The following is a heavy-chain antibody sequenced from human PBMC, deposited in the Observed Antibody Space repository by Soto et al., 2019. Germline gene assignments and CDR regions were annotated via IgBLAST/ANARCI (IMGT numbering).Heavy chain of an antibody. CDR1: GFNVMSYW. Sequence: GGSLRLSCAVSGFNVMSYWMSWVRQAPGKGLEWVASVKEDGSELYYLHSVRGRFSISRDSAGNALHLTMNYLSAEDTGIYFCARDIGFDYVNWGQGIPVTVSS. V-gene: IGHV3-7*01. CDR2: VKEDGSEL. D-gene: IGHD3-16*01. CDR3: ARDIGFDYVN. J-gene: IGHJ4*02.